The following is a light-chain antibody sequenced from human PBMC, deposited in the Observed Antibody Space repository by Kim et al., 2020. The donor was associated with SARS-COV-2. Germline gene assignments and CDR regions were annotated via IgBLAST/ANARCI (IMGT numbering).Light chain of an antibody. CDR2: YDS. CDR1: NIGSKS. V-gene: IGLV3-21*04. Sequence: APGKTARITCGGNNIGSKSVHWYQQKPGQAPVLVIYYDSDRPSGIPERFSGSNSGNTATLTISRVEAGDEADYYCKVWDSSSDRVVFGGGTKVTVL. J-gene: IGLJ2*01. CDR3: KVWDSSSDRVV.